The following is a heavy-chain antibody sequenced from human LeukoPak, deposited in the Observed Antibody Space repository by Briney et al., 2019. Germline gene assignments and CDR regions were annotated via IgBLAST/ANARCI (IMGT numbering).Heavy chain of an antibody. CDR1: GFTFSSYW. Sequence: GGSLRLSCAASGFTFSSYWMHWVRQAPGKGLVWVPRINSDGSSTSYADSVKGRFTISRDNSENTLYLQMNSLRAEDTAVYYCAKVGGSGSGIAFDIWGQGTMVTVSS. D-gene: IGHD3-10*01. V-gene: IGHV3-74*01. CDR3: AKVGGSGSGIAFDI. J-gene: IGHJ3*02. CDR2: INSDGSST.